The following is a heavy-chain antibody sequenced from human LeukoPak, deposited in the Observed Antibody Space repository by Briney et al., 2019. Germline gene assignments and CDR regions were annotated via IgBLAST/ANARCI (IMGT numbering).Heavy chain of an antibody. J-gene: IGHJ4*02. V-gene: IGHV4-59*01. Sequence: SETLSLTCTVSGGSISNYYWSWIRQPPGKGLEWIGDIYYSGSTNYNPSLKSRVTISVDTSKTQFSLKLTSVTAADTAVYYCARDGPRYYSDEYYFDYWGQGTLVTVSS. D-gene: IGHD3-22*01. CDR1: GGSISNYY. CDR2: IYYSGST. CDR3: ARDGPRYYSDEYYFDY.